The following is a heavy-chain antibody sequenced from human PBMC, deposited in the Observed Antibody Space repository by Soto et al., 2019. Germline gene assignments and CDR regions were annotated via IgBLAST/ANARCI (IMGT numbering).Heavy chain of an antibody. D-gene: IGHD2-15*01. CDR3: VKGGVGNCSGGSCYYGI. Sequence: GSLRLSCSASGFTFSSYAMHWVRQAPGKGLEYVSAISSNGGSTYYADSVKGRFTISRDNSKNTLYLQMSSLRAEDTAVYYCVKGGVGNCSGGSCYYGIWGQGTMVTVSS. CDR2: ISSNGGST. J-gene: IGHJ3*02. CDR1: GFTFSSYA. V-gene: IGHV3-64D*06.